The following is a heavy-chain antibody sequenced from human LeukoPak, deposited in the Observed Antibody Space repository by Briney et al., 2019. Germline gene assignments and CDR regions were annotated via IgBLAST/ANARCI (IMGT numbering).Heavy chain of an antibody. CDR3: ARDRRDGYNEFDY. CDR2: INPNSGGT. V-gene: IGHV1-2*06. CDR1: GYTFTGYY. D-gene: IGHD5-24*01. J-gene: IGHJ4*02. Sequence: ASVKVSCKASGYTFTGYYMHWVRQAPGQGLEWMGRINPNSGGTNYAQKFQGRVTMTRDTSISTAYMELSRLRSDDTAVYYCARDRRDGYNEFDYWGQGTLVTVSS.